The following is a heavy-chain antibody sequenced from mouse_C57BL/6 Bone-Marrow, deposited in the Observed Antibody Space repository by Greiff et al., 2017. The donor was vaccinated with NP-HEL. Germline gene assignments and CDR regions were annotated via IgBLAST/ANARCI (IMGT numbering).Heavy chain of an antibody. CDR2: IDPENGDT. Sequence: VQLKESGAELVRPGASVKLSCTASGFNIKDDYMHWVKQRPEQGLEWIGWIDPENGDTEYASKFQGKATITADTSSNTAYLQLSSLTSEDTAVYYCTTASSGRSWFAYWGQGTLVTVSA. J-gene: IGHJ3*01. D-gene: IGHD3-2*02. CDR3: TTASSGRSWFAY. V-gene: IGHV14-4*01. CDR1: GFNIKDDY.